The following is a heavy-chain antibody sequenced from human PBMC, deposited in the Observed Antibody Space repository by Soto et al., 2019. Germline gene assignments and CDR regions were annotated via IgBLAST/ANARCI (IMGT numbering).Heavy chain of an antibody. CDR2: ISYDGSNK. CDR3: AXGXXXXXXXXYFQHYYYYG. V-gene: IGHV3-30-3*01. Sequence: QVQLVESGGGVVQPGRSLRLSCAASGFTFSSYAMHWVRQAPGKGLEWVAVISYDGSNKYYADSVKGRFTISRDNSKNTLYLQMNSLRAEDTAVYYCAXGXXXXXXXXYFQHYYYYG. J-gene: IGHJ6*01. CDR1: GFTFSSYA.